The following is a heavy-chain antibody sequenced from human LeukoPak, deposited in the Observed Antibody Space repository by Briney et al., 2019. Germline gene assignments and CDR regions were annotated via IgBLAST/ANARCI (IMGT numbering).Heavy chain of an antibody. Sequence: GGSLRLSCAASGFTLSSYSMNWVRQAPGKGLEWVSSMSSSSSYIYYADSVKGRFTISRDNAKNSLDLQMNSLRAEDTAVYYCARDSAGDAFDIWGQGTMVTVSS. D-gene: IGHD6-13*01. CDR2: MSSSSSYI. J-gene: IGHJ3*02. CDR1: GFTLSSYS. CDR3: ARDSAGDAFDI. V-gene: IGHV3-21*01.